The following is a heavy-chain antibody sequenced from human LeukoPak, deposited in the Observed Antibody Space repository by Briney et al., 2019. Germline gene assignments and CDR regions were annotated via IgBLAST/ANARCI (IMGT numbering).Heavy chain of an antibody. Sequence: PSETLSLTCTVSGGSISSSSYYWGWIRQPPGKGLEWIGSLYYSGSTYYNPSLKSRVTIPVDTSKKQFSLKLSSVTAADTAVYYCARLSPYYDILTGSSYYFDYWGQGTLVTVSS. J-gene: IGHJ4*02. V-gene: IGHV4-39*01. CDR3: ARLSPYYDILTGSSYYFDY. D-gene: IGHD3-9*01. CDR1: GGSISSSSYY. CDR2: LYYSGST.